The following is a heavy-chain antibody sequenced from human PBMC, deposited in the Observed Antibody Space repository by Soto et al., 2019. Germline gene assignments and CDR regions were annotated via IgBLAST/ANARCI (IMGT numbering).Heavy chain of an antibody. CDR3: AKEDGYYYGSGSYEDAFDI. D-gene: IGHD3-10*01. Sequence: ESGGGVVQPGRSLRLSCAASGFTFSSYGMHWVRQAPGKGLEWVAVISYDGSNKYYADSVKGRFTISRDNSKNTLYLQMNSLRAEDTAVYYCAKEDGYYYGSGSYEDAFDIWGQGTMVTVSS. CDR2: ISYDGSNK. V-gene: IGHV3-30*18. CDR1: GFTFSSYG. J-gene: IGHJ3*02.